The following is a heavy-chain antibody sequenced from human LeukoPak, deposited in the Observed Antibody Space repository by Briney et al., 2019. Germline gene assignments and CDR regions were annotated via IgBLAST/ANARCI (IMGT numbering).Heavy chain of an antibody. CDR1: GFTFSVST. D-gene: IGHD2-2*01. CDR3: ARADCRTASCLLDN. V-gene: IGHV3-21*01. CDR2: ISPSGADM. Sequence: GGSLRLSCAASGFTFSVSTMTWVRQAPGKGLEWVSSISPSGADMYFAQSLKGRFTISRDNTWGTVSLQMSSLRVDDTAVYYCARADCRTASCLLDNWGQGTLVTVSS. J-gene: IGHJ4*02.